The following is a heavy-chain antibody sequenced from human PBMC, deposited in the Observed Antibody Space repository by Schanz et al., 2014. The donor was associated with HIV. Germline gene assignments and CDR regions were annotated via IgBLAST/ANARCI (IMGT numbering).Heavy chain of an antibody. J-gene: IGHJ6*02. Sequence: QVLLQPWGAGLMKPSETLSLTCAVQRGSFSGYYWNWIRQPPGKGLEWIGEISHSGGINYNPSLKSRVTISVDTSKNHFSLNLTSVTAADTAVYYCARHQRISIFGMPTNGLDVWGQGTTVTVS. CDR1: RGSFSGYY. V-gene: IGHV4-34*01. D-gene: IGHD3-3*01. CDR3: ARHQRISIFGMPTNGLDV. CDR2: ISHSGGI.